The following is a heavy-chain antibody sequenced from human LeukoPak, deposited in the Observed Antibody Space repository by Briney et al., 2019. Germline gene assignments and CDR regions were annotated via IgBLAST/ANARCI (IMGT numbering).Heavy chain of an antibody. V-gene: IGHV4-38-2*02. J-gene: IGHJ5*02. CDR3: ARLEDSSGFGP. D-gene: IGHD6-19*01. Sequence: SETLSLTCTVSGYSISSGYYWGWIRQPPGKGLEWIGSIYYSGSTYYNPSLKSRVTISVDTSKNQFSLKLSSVTAADTAVYYCARLEDSSGFGPWGQGTLVTVSS. CDR1: GYSISSGYY. CDR2: IYYSGST.